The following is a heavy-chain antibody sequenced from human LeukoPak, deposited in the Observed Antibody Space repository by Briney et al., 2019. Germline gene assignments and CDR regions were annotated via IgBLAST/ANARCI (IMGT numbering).Heavy chain of an antibody. CDR2: IYYSGST. J-gene: IGHJ6*02. V-gene: IGHV4-59*01. D-gene: IGHD5-12*01. CDR3: ATYDNSRYGMDV. CDR1: GGSISSYY. Sequence: SETLSLTCTVSGGSISSYYWSWIRQPPGKGLEWIGYIYYSGSTNYNPSLKSRVTISVDTSKNQFSLKLSSVTAADTAVCYCATYDNSRYGMDVWGQGTTVTVSS.